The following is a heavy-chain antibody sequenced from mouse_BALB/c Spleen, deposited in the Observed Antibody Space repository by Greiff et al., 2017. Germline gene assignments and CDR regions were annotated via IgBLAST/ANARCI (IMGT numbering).Heavy chain of an antibody. V-gene: IGHV3-8*02. Sequence: EVKLVESGPSLVKPSQTLSLTCSVTGDSITSGYWNWIRKFPGNKLEYMGYISYSGSTYYNPSLKSRISITRDTSKNQYYLQLNSVTTEDTATYYCASYYGSIGAMDYWGQGTSVTVSS. CDR3: ASYYGSIGAMDY. J-gene: IGHJ4*01. CDR1: GDSITSGY. D-gene: IGHD1-1*01. CDR2: ISYSGST.